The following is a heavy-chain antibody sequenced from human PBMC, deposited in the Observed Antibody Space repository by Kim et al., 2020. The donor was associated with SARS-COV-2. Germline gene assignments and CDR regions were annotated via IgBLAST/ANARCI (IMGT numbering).Heavy chain of an antibody. V-gene: IGHV1-3*01. CDR1: GYTFTTSTYA. Sequence: ASVKVSCKTSGYTFTTSTYAIHWVRQAPGQRLEWMGWINGGNGNAKYTQRFQDRVTITRDTSANIAYMELSSLRSEDTALYYCARGFSYGMDVWGQGTTVTVSS. CDR3: ARGFSYGMDV. J-gene: IGHJ6*02. CDR2: INGGNGNA.